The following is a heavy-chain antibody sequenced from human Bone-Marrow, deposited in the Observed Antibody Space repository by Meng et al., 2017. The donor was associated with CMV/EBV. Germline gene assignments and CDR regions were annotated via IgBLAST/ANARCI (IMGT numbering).Heavy chain of an antibody. Sequence: ASVKVSCKASGYTFTSYDINWVRQATGQGLEWMGWMNPNSGNTGYAQKFQGRVTITRNTSISTAYMELSSLRSEDTAVYYCARDGTEVTTVTKAAFDIWGQGTRVTVSS. D-gene: IGHD4-17*01. CDR1: GYTFTSYD. J-gene: IGHJ3*02. V-gene: IGHV1-8*03. CDR3: ARDGTEVTTVTKAAFDI. CDR2: MNPNSGNT.